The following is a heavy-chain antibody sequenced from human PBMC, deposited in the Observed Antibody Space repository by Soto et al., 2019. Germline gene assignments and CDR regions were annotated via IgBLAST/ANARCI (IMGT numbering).Heavy chain of an antibody. Sequence: PSETLSLTCAVYGGSFSGYYWSWIRQPPGKGLESIGEINHSGSTNYNPSLKSRVTISVDTSKNQFSLKLSSVTAADTAVYYCARDYGLRYFDWLPLFDWGQGTLVTVSS. CDR2: INHSGST. J-gene: IGHJ4*02. CDR1: GGSFSGYY. D-gene: IGHD3-9*01. CDR3: ARDYGLRYFDWLPLFD. V-gene: IGHV4-34*01.